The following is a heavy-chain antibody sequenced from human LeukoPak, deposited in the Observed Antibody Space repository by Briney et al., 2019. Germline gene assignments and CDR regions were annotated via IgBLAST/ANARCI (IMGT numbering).Heavy chain of an antibody. CDR1: GFTFSSYE. CDR2: ISSSGSTI. D-gene: IGHD6-19*01. Sequence: GGSLRLSCAASGFTFSSYEMNWVRQAPGKGLEWVSYISSSGSTIYYADSVKGRFTISRDNAKNSLYLQMNSLRAEDTAVYYCSRERVAVAGTVAPYYYYGMDVWGQGTTVTVS. J-gene: IGHJ6*02. CDR3: SRERVAVAGTVAPYYYYGMDV. V-gene: IGHV3-48*03.